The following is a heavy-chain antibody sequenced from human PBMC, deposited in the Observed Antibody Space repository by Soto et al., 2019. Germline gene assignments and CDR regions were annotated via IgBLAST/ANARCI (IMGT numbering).Heavy chain of an antibody. V-gene: IGHV3-23*01. CDR2: ISGSGGST. D-gene: IGHD6-13*01. Sequence: EVQLLESGGGLVQPGGSLRLSCAASGFTFSSYAMSWVRQAPGKGLEWVSAISGSGGSTYYADSVKGRFTISRDNSKNTLYLQMNSLRAEDTAVYYCAKDLPYISKQANSWYATMIDYWGQGTLVTVSS. J-gene: IGHJ4*02. CDR1: GFTFSSYA. CDR3: AKDLPYISKQANSWYATMIDY.